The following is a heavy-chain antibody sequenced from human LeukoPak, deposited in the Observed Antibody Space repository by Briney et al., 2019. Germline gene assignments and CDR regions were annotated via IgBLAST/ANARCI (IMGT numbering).Heavy chain of an antibody. CDR3: GRGGSYRAFDI. D-gene: IGHD1-14*01. V-gene: IGHV3-72*01. J-gene: IGHJ3*02. Sequence: GGSLRLSCVASEFTFCEHYMDWVRDSPGQGVEWVGRIRKKTNGYTTEYAASVRGRFTISRDDSRNSLYLQMNSLKTEDTAVYYCGRGGSYRAFDIWGQGTMVTVSS. CDR1: EFTFCEHY. CDR2: IRKKTNGYTT.